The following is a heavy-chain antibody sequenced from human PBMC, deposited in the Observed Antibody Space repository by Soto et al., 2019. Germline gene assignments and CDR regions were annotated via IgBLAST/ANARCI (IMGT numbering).Heavy chain of an antibody. D-gene: IGHD3-16*01. CDR1: GFSLNTRDVG. Sequence: QITLNESGPALVKPTQTLTLTCTFSGFSLNTRDVGVGWIRQPPGKALEWLGVVYWDDDKTYSPSLKSSLTITKDTPKNQVVLRMTKMDPVDTATYYCAHCRGGVASLWGQGTLVTVSS. CDR2: VYWDDDK. V-gene: IGHV2-5*02. J-gene: IGHJ4*02. CDR3: AHCRGGVASL.